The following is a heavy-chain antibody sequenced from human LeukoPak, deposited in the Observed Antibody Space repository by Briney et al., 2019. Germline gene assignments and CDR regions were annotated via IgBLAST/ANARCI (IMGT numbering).Heavy chain of an antibody. CDR1: GGSISSGGYY. CDR2: IYYSGST. D-gene: IGHD2-15*01. V-gene: IGHV4-61*08. Sequence: SQTLSLTCTVSGGSISSGGYYWSWIRQPPGKGLEWIGYIYYSGSTNYNPSLKSRVTISVDTSKNQFSLKLSSVTAADTAVYYCARDRAYCSGGSCYDYGMDVWGQGTTVTVSS. J-gene: IGHJ6*02. CDR3: ARDRAYCSGGSCYDYGMDV.